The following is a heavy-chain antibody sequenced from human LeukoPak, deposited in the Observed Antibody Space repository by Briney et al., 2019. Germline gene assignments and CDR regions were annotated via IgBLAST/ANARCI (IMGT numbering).Heavy chain of an antibody. V-gene: IGHV3-7*01. J-gene: IGHJ4*02. CDR2: IKQDGSEK. CDR1: GFTFSIYW. D-gene: IGHD2-2*01. CDR3: ARGGPGYCSSTSCYGLYHFDY. Sequence: GGSLRLSCAAYGFTFSIYWMSWVRQAPGKGLEWVANIKQDGSEKYYVDSVKGRFTISRDNGKNSLYLPMNSLRAEDTPVYNSARGGPGYCSSTSCYGLYHFDYWGQGTLVTVSS.